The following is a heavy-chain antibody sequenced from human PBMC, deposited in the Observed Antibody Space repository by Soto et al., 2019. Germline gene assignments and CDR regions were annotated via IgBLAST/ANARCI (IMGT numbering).Heavy chain of an antibody. V-gene: IGHV4-39*01. D-gene: IGHD1-26*01. CDR3: ARQLRWELLSYYYYGMDV. CDR2: IYYSGGT. CDR1: GGSISSSSYY. J-gene: IGHJ6*02. Sequence: SETLSLTCTVSGGSISSSSYYWGWIRQPPGKGLEWIGSIYYSGGTYYNPSLKSRVTISVDTSKNQFSLKLSSVAAADTAVYYCARQLRWELLSYYYYGMDVWGQGTTVTV.